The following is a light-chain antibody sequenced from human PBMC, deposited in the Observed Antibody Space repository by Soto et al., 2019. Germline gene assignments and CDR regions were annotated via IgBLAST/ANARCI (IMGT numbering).Light chain of an antibody. J-gene: IGLJ1*01. V-gene: IGLV1-40*01. Sequence: QSVLTQPPSVSGAPGQRVTISCTGSSSNIGAGYDVHWYQQLPGTAPKLLIYGNSNRPSGVPDRFSGSKSGTSASLAITGLQAEDEADFYCQSHDSSLSAYVFGTGTKVPS. CDR2: GNS. CDR1: SSNIGAGYD. CDR3: QSHDSSLSAYV.